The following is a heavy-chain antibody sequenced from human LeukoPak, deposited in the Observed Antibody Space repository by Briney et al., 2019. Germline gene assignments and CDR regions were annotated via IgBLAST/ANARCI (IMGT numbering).Heavy chain of an antibody. CDR2: ISSSSSYI. V-gene: IGHV3-21*01. D-gene: IGHD2-21*02. CDR3: ARGSYCGGDCYIDYFDY. J-gene: IGHJ4*02. CDR1: GFTFSSYS. Sequence: GGSLRLSCAASGFTFSSYSMNWVRQAPGKGLEWVSSISSSSSYIYYADSVKGRFTISRDNAKNSLYLQMNSLRAEDTAVYYCARGSYCGGDCYIDYFDYWGQGTLVTVSS.